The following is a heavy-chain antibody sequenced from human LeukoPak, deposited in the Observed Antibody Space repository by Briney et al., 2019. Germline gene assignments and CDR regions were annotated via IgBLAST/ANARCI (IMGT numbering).Heavy chain of an antibody. CDR1: GFTFSSYW. CDR3: ARVSGGFWSGYDY. CDR2: INGDGSST. V-gene: IGHV3-74*01. Sequence: GGSLRLSCAASGFTFSSYWMHWVRQVPGKGLVWVSRINGDGSSTTYADSVKGRFTITRDNAKNTLFLQMNILRAEDTAVYYCARVSGGFWSGYDYWGQGTLVTVSS. D-gene: IGHD3-3*01. J-gene: IGHJ4*02.